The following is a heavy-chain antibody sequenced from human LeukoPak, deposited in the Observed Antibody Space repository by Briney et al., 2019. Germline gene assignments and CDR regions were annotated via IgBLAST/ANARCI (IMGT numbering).Heavy chain of an antibody. CDR3: ARDYYDILTANRQTKSSYFDY. V-gene: IGHV3-66*01. J-gene: IGHJ4*02. D-gene: IGHD3-9*01. Sequence: GGSLRLSCVASGFTVSSDYMSWVRQAPGKGLEWVSVIYSGDNTYYVDSVKGRFTISRDSSKNTLCLQMNSLRAEDTAVYYCARDYYDILTANRQTKSSYFDYWGQGTLVTVSS. CDR1: GFTVSSDY. CDR2: IYSGDNT.